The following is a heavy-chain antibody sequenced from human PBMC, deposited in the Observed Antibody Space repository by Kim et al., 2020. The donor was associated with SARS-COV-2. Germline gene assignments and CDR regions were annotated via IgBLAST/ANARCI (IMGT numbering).Heavy chain of an antibody. CDR1: GGSISSSSYY. CDR3: ASVLNSITMVRGVIGAFDI. V-gene: IGHV4-39*01. D-gene: IGHD3-10*01. J-gene: IGHJ3*02. Sequence: SETLSLTCTVSGGSISSSSYYWGWIRQPPGKGLEWIGSIYYSGSTYYNPSLKSRVTISVDTSKNQFSLKLSSVTAADTAVYYCASVLNSITMVRGVIGAFDIWGQGTMVTVSS. CDR2: IYYSGST.